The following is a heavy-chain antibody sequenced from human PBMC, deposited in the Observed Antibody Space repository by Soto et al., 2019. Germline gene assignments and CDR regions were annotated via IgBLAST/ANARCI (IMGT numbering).Heavy chain of an antibody. CDR3: ARIVYDTHLNYMYFDI. J-gene: IGHJ4*02. CDR1: GVSISSGNW. Sequence: QVKLQESGPGLATPSGTLSLTCAVSGVSISSGNWWTWVRQTPQRGLEYIGEIFHDGTANYYPSFESRVDLSVGTYKTQFSLKLTSVTAADTAIYFCARIVYDTHLNYMYFDIWGQGALVTVSS. CDR2: IFHDGTA. V-gene: IGHV4-4*02. D-gene: IGHD2-8*01.